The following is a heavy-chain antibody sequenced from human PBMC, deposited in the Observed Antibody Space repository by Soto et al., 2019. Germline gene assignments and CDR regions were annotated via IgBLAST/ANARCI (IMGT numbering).Heavy chain of an antibody. J-gene: IGHJ5*02. CDR3: ARYYYDSSGYYDHNWFDP. CDR2: ISSSGSTI. V-gene: IGHV3-11*01. D-gene: IGHD3-22*01. Sequence: GGSLRLSCAASGFTFSDYYMSWIRQAPGKGLEWVSYISSSGSTIYYADSVKGRFTISRDNAKNSLYLQMDSLRAEDTAVYYCARYYYDSSGYYDHNWFDPWGQGTLVTVSS. CDR1: GFTFSDYY.